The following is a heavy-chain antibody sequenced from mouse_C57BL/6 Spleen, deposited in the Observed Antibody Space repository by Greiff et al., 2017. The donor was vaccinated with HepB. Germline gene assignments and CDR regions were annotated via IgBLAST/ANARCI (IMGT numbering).Heavy chain of an antibody. D-gene: IGHD2-1*01. V-gene: IGHV6-3*01. Sequence: EVKVEESGGGLVQPGGSMKLSCVASGFTFSNYWMNWVRQSPEKGLEWVAQIRLKSDNYATHYAESVKGRFTISRDDSKSSVYLQMNNLRAEDTGIYYCTVTRLFDYWGQGTTLTVSS. CDR2: IRLKSDNYAT. CDR1: GFTFSNYW. CDR3: TVTRLFDY. J-gene: IGHJ2*01.